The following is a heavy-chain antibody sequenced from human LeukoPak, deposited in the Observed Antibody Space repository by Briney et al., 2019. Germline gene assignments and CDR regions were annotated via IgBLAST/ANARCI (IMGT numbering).Heavy chain of an antibody. CDR3: AGDPRYYYDSSGIPGWFDP. J-gene: IGHJ5*02. CDR2: IYHSGST. Sequence: KPSETLSLTCTVSGYSISSGYYWGWIRQPPGKGLEWIGSIYHSGSTYYNPSLKSRVTISVDTSKNQFSLKLSSVTAADTAVYYCAGDPRYYYDSSGIPGWFDPWGQGTLVTVSS. D-gene: IGHD3-22*01. CDR1: GYSISSGYY. V-gene: IGHV4-38-2*02.